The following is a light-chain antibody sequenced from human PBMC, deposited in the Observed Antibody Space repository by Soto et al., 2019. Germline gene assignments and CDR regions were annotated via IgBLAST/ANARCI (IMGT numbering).Light chain of an antibody. Sequence: IGVTQTPLSLSVTPGQPASISCKSSRSLLHSDGRTYLDWYLQRPGQPPQLLLYEVSNRFSGVPGRFSGSGSGTDFSLKISRVEAGDVGVYFCMQNVQLRTLGQGSKVEIK. CDR2: EVS. CDR1: RSLLHSDGRTY. V-gene: IGKV2D-29*01. J-gene: IGKJ1*01. CDR3: MQNVQLRT.